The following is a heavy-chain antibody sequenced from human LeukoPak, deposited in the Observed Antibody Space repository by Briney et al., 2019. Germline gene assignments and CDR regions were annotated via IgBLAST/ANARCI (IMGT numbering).Heavy chain of an antibody. D-gene: IGHD2-2*02. CDR3: ARLGFVVPAVIFDY. V-gene: IGHV3-53*01. CDR2: IYIGGST. J-gene: IGHJ4*02. Sequence: GGSLRLSCAASGFTVSSNYMSWGRQAPGKGLEWVSVIYIGGSTYYADSVKCRFTLSSDISKNALYLQKNSLRAEDTAMYYCARLGFVVPAVIFDYWGQGTLVTVSS. CDR1: GFTVSSNY.